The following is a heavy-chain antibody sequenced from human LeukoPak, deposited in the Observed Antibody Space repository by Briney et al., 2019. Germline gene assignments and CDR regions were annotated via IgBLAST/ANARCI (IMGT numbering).Heavy chain of an antibody. J-gene: IGHJ4*02. Sequence: SETLSLTCAVYGGSFSGYYWSWIRQPPGKGLEWIGEIHHSGSTNYKPSLKSRVTISGDTSKNQFSLRLSSVTAADTAVYYCARGSLPGYHFDFWGEGTLVTVSS. CDR1: GGSFSGYY. D-gene: IGHD5-18*01. V-gene: IGHV4-34*01. CDR2: IHHSGST. CDR3: ARGSLPGYHFDF.